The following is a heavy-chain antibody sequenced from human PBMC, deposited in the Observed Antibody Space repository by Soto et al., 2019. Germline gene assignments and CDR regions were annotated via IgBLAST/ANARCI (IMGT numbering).Heavy chain of an antibody. Sequence: SSETLSLTCTVSGGSISSSSYYWGWIRQPPGKGLEWIGSIYYSGSTYYNPSLKSRVTISVDTSKNQFSLKLTSLTAADTAVYYCAKGYNYGSGSRVGWFDPWGQGTLVTVSS. V-gene: IGHV4-39*01. J-gene: IGHJ5*02. D-gene: IGHD3-10*01. CDR3: AKGYNYGSGSRVGWFDP. CDR2: IYYSGST. CDR1: GGSISSSSYY.